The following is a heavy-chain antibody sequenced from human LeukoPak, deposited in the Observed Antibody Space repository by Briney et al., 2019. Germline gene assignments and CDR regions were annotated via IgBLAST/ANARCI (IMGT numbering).Heavy chain of an antibody. J-gene: IGHJ5*02. Sequence: ASVKVSCKASGYTFTSYYMHWVRQAPGQGLEWMGWINTNTGNPTYAQGITGRFVFSVDTSVSTAYLQITSLKSEDTALYYCARGDRPQKFYGSGSFDPWGPGTLVSVSS. D-gene: IGHD3-10*01. CDR1: GYTFTSYY. V-gene: IGHV7-4-1*02. CDR2: INTNTGNP. CDR3: ARGDRPQKFYGSGSFDP.